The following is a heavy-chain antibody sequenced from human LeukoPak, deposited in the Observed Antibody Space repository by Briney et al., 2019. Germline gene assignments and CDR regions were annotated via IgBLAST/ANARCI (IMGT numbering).Heavy chain of an antibody. CDR2: IIPIFGTP. V-gene: IGHV1-69*05. CDR1: GGTFSSYA. J-gene: IGHJ3*02. D-gene: IGHD6-13*01. Sequence: SVKVSCKASGGTFSSYAVNWVRQAPGQGLEWMGGIIPIFGTPDYAQKFQGRVTIIRDESTSTAHMELSSLRSGDTAVYYCASPVIAAAGHGAFNIWGQGTMVTVSS. CDR3: ASPVIAAAGHGAFNI.